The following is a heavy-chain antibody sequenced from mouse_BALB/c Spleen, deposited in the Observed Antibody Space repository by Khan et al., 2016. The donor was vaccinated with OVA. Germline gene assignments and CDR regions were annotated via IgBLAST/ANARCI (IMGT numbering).Heavy chain of an antibody. J-gene: IGHJ4*01. CDR1: GFSLTDYG. D-gene: IGHD1-1*02. Sequence: VQLQESGPGLVAPSQNLSITCTVSGFSLTDYGVSWIRQPPGKGLEWLGGIWGGGATYYNSALKSRLSIRKDNSKSQVFLKMNSLQTDDTAMYXCTKGLWSYYFALDYWGQGTSVTVSS. V-gene: IGHV2-6-5*01. CDR2: IWGGGAT. CDR3: TKGLWSYYFALDY.